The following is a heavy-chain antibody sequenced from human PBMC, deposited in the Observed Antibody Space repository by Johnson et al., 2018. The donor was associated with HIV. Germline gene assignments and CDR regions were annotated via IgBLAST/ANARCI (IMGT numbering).Heavy chain of an antibody. V-gene: IGHV3-23*03. D-gene: IGHD3-10*01. CDR2: IYSGGST. J-gene: IGHJ3*02. CDR3: ARADGSGSYFGFEI. CDR1: GFTFDDYA. Sequence: VQLVESGGGLVQPGRSLRLSCAASGFTFDDYAMHWVRQAPGKGLEWVSVIYSGGSTYYADSVKGRFTISRDSSKNTVYLQMNSLRAEDTAIYYCARADGSGSYFGFEIWGQGTMVTVSS.